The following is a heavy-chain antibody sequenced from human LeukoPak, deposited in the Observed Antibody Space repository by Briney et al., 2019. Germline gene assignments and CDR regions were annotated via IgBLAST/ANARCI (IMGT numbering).Heavy chain of an antibody. D-gene: IGHD3-10*01. CDR3: ATDGSGSHKGDAFDI. J-gene: IGHJ3*02. Sequence: GRFTISRDDSKNTLYLQMNSLRAEDTAVYYCATDGSGSHKGDAFDIWGQGTMVTVSS. V-gene: IGHV3-53*01.